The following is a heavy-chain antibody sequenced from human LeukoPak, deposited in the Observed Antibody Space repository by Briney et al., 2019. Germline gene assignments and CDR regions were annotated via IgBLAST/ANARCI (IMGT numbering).Heavy chain of an antibody. CDR3: AKDPTMIVVVIPDY. CDR1: GFTFSSYA. J-gene: IGHJ4*02. CDR2: ISGSGGST. V-gene: IGHV3-23*01. D-gene: IGHD3-22*01. Sequence: GGSLRLSCAASGFTFSSYAMSWVRQAPGKGREWVSAISGSGGSTYYADSVKGRFTISRDNSKNTLYLQMNSLRAEDTAVYYCAKDPTMIVVVIPDYWGQGTLVTVSS.